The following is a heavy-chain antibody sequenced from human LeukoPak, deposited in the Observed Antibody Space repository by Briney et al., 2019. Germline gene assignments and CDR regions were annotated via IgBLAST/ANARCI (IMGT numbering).Heavy chain of an antibody. D-gene: IGHD2-2*01. Sequence: GGSLRLSCAASGITFGSYWMTWVRQAPGKGLEWVSYISSSGTTIYYADSVKGRFTISRDNAKNSLYLQMNSLRAEDTAVYYCARRYCSSTSCLIDYWGQGTLVTVSS. CDR1: GITFGSYW. CDR2: ISSSGTTI. J-gene: IGHJ4*02. V-gene: IGHV3-48*04. CDR3: ARRYCSSTSCLIDY.